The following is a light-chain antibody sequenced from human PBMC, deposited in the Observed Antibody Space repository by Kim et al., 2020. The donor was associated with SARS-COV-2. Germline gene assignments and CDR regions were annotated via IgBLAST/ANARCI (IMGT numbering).Light chain of an antibody. CDR2: AAS. V-gene: IGKV1-16*01. J-gene: IGKJ2*01. Sequence: SASEGDRFTITCRASQDISSYLAWFQQRPGKAPKSLIGAASSLQSGVPSRFSGRGSGTVFTLTISSLQPEDFATYHCQQYYSYPYTFGQGTKLEI. CDR3: QQYYSYPYT. CDR1: QDISSY.